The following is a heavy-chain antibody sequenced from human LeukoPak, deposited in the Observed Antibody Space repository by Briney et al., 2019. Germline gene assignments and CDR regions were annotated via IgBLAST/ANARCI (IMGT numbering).Heavy chain of an antibody. CDR3: ARGKIGSGWSFDY. CDR1: GFTFSNYN. J-gene: IGHJ4*02. V-gene: IGHV3-48*04. D-gene: IGHD6-19*01. CDR2: ITLSRSTI. Sequence: PGGSLRLSCAASGFTFSNYNMHWVRQAPGKGLEWVSYITLSRSTIYYADSVEGRFTISRDNAKNSLYLQMNSLRAEDTAVYYCARGKIGSGWSFDYWGQGTLVTVSS.